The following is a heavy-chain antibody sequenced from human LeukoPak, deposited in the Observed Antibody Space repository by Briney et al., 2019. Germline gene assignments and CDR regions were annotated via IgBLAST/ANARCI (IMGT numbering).Heavy chain of an antibody. CDR3: ARGGGGSYYFDY. CDR2: INHSGST. V-gene: IGHV4-34*01. D-gene: IGHD1-26*01. CDR1: GGSFSGYY. Sequence: PSETLSLTCAVYGGSFSGYYWSWIRQPPGKGLEWIGEINHSGSTNYNPPLKSRVTISVDTSKNQFSLKLSSVTAADTAVYYCARGGGGSYYFDYWGQGTLVTVSS. J-gene: IGHJ4*02.